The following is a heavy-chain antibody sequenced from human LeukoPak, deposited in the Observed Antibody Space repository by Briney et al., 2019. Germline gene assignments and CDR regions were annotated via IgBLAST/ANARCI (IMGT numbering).Heavy chain of an antibody. CDR1: GGSISSYY. J-gene: IGHJ3*02. V-gene: IGHV4-59*01. Sequence: SETLSLTCTVSGGSISSYYWSWLRQPPGKELEWIGYIYYSGSTNYNPSLKSRVTISVNTSKNQFSLKLSSVTAADTAVYYCARGRTAVAGPGAFDIWGQGTMVTVSS. CDR3: ARGRTAVAGPGAFDI. CDR2: IYYSGST. D-gene: IGHD6-19*01.